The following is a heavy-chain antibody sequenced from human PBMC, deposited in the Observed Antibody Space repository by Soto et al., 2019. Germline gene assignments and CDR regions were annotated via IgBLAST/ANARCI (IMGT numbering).Heavy chain of an antibody. CDR2: ISYDGSKK. J-gene: IGHJ5*02. V-gene: IGHV3-30-3*01. Sequence: QVQLVESGGGVVQPGRSLRLSCAASGFTFSSYAMHWVRQAPGKGLEWVAVISYDGSKKYYADSVKGRFTISRDNSKNTLYLQMNSLRAEDTAVYYCARDLNGDYGGANWFDPWGQGTLVTVSS. D-gene: IGHD4-17*01. CDR3: ARDLNGDYGGANWFDP. CDR1: GFTFSSYA.